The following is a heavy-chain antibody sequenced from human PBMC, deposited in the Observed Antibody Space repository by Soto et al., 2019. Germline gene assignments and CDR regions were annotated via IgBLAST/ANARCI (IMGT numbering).Heavy chain of an antibody. Sequence: GGSLRLSCAASGFSFSSYTMHWVRQTPGKGLERVAVISHDGGDKYYADPVKGRFTISRDNSKNTLFLQMNSLRAEDTAVYHCATYSRSLDYWGQGTLVTVSS. V-gene: IGHV3-30*04. D-gene: IGHD6-13*01. J-gene: IGHJ4*02. CDR1: GFSFSSYT. CDR3: ATYSRSLDY. CDR2: ISHDGGDK.